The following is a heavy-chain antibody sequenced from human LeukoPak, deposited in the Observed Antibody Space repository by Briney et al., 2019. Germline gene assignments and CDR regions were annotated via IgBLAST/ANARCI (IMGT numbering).Heavy chain of an antibody. CDR1: GYTLTELS. CDR3: ATAAGDLNWFDP. Sequence: ASVKVSCKVSGYTLTELSMHWVRQAPGKGLEWMGGFDPEDGETIYAQKFQGRVTMTEDTSTDTAYMELSSLRSEDTAVYYCATAAGDLNWFDPWGQGTLVTVSS. V-gene: IGHV1-24*01. CDR2: FDPEDGET. J-gene: IGHJ5*02. D-gene: IGHD4-17*01.